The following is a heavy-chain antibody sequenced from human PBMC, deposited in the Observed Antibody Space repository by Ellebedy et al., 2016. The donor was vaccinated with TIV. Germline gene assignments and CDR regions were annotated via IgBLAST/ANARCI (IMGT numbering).Heavy chain of an antibody. CDR1: GFTFSTYW. CDR3: VRVGVWGSYRTLDY. J-gene: IGHJ4*02. D-gene: IGHD3-16*02. V-gene: IGHV3-74*01. CDR2: TSTDVSGA. Sequence: HTGGSLRLSCAASGFTFSTYWMHWVRLPPGKGLVWVSRTSTDVSGAAYADSVKGRFTISRDNAKNTLYLQMNSLRAEDTAVYYCVRVGVWGSYRTLDYWGQGTLVAVSS.